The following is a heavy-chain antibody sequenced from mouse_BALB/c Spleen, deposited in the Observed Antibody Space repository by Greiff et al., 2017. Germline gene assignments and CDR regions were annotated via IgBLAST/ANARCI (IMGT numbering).Heavy chain of an antibody. D-gene: IGHD1-1*01. CDR1: GYTFSSYW. V-gene: IGHV1-9*01. CDR2: ILPGSGST. CDR3: AREGFITTVVAHFDD. J-gene: IGHJ2*01. Sequence: QVQLQQSGAELMKPGASVKISCKATGYTFSSYWIEWVKQRPGHGLEWIGEILPGSGSTNYNEKFKGKATFTADTSSNTAYMQLSSLTSEDSAVYYCAREGFITTVVAHFDDWGQGTTLTVSS.